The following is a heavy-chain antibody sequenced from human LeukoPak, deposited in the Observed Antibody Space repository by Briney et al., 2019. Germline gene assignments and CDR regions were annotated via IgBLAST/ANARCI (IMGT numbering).Heavy chain of an antibody. Sequence: PSETLSLTCAVYGGSFSGYYWSWIRQPPGKGLEWIGGINHSGSTNYNPSLKSRVTISVDTSKNQFSLKLSSVTAADTAVYYCARGLYYDFWSGYYTPTRYYYYMDVWGKGTTVTVSS. CDR2: INHSGST. J-gene: IGHJ6*03. CDR3: ARGLYYDFWSGYYTPTRYYYYMDV. CDR1: GGSFSGYY. D-gene: IGHD3-3*01. V-gene: IGHV4-34*01.